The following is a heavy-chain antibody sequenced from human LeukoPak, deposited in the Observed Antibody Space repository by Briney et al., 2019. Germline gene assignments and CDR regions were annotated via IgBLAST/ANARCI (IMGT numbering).Heavy chain of an antibody. V-gene: IGHV1-2*04. Sequence: ASVKVSCKASGYTFTGYYMHWVRQAPGQGLEWMGWINPNSGGTNYAQKFQGWVTMTRDTSISTAYMELSRLRSDDTAVYYCARVPTVGDDYGDFRFDYWGQGTLVTVSS. D-gene: IGHD4-17*01. CDR2: INPNSGGT. J-gene: IGHJ4*02. CDR3: ARVPTVGDDYGDFRFDY. CDR1: GYTFTGYY.